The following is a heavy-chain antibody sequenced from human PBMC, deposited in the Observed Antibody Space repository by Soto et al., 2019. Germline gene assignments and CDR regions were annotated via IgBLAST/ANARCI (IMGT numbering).Heavy chain of an antibody. CDR1: GYSFTRHD. CDR3: ARNRILFSGVIVFYGIDG. CDR2: INPSSGNT. Sequence: QVQLVQSGAEVKKPGASVKVSCKASGYSFTRHDINWVRQAPGQGLEWMGWINPSSGNTGYAQRFLGRLTITPDTSTSTAYMELSGLKSEDTDIYYCARNRILFSGVIVFYGIDGCGQGTTVNV. V-gene: IGHV1-8*01. D-gene: IGHD3-3*01. J-gene: IGHJ6*02.